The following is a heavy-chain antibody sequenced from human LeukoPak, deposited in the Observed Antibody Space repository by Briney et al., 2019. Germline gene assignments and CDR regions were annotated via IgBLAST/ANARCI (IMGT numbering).Heavy chain of an antibody. CDR2: IRYDGSNK. CDR3: AKRIEKATKISGALDV. V-gene: IGHV3-30*02. CDR1: GFTFNSYG. J-gene: IGHJ3*01. D-gene: IGHD5-24*01. Sequence: GGSLRLSCAASGFTFNSYGMNWVRQAPGKGLEWVAFIRYDGSNKYYADSVKGRFIISRDNSKTTLYLQMNSLRAEDTALYYCAKRIEKATKISGALDVWGQGTMVTVSS.